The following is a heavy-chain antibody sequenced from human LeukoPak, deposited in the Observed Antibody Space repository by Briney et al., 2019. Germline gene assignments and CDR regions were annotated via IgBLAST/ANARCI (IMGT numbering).Heavy chain of an antibody. CDR2: IYYSGST. V-gene: IGHV4-31*03. CDR3: ARDRSGSSSWYWFDP. D-gene: IGHD6-13*01. Sequence: SQTLSLTCTASGGSISSGGYYWSWIRQHPGKGLEWIGYIYYSGSTYYNPSLKSRVTISVDTSKNQFSLKLSSVTAADTAVYYCARDRSGSSSWYWFDPWGQGTLVTVSS. J-gene: IGHJ5*02. CDR1: GGSISSGGYY.